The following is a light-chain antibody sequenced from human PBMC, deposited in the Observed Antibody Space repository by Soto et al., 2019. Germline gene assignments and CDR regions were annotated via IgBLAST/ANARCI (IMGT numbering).Light chain of an antibody. V-gene: IGLV1-44*01. CDR3: AAWDDTLNGHVV. CDR2: STN. CDR1: SSNIGSNS. J-gene: IGLJ2*01. Sequence: QSVLTQPPSASGTPGQRVTISCSGSSSNIGSNSANWYQQLPGTAPKLVMYSTNQRPSGVPDRFSGSKSGTSASLAISDLQSEDEADSYCAAWDDTLNGHVVFGGGTQLTVL.